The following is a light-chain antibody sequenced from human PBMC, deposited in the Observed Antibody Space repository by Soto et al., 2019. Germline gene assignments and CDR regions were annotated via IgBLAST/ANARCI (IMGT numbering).Light chain of an antibody. Sequence: DIQMSQSPSSLSASVGDRFTITCQASQGISNYLNWYQQKPGKAPKLLIYGASNLETGVPSRFSGSGSGTDFTLTISSLEPEDFAVYYCQQRTHWPSFSQGTRLEIK. CDR2: GAS. CDR3: QQRTHWPS. J-gene: IGKJ5*01. V-gene: IGKV1-33*01. CDR1: QGISNY.